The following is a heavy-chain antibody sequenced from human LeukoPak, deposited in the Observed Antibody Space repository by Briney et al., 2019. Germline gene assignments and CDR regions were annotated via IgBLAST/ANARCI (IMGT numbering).Heavy chain of an antibody. CDR1: GFAFSSYA. D-gene: IGHD3-22*01. V-gene: IGHV3-23*01. CDR3: AKDPAHYYDSSGYYSY. CDR2: ISDSGGST. Sequence: PGGSLRLSCAASGFAFSSYAMSWVRQAPGKGLEWVSAISDSGGSTYYADSVKGRFTISRDNSKNTLYLQMNSLRAEDTAVYYCAKDPAHYYDSSGYYSYWGQGTLVTVSS. J-gene: IGHJ4*02.